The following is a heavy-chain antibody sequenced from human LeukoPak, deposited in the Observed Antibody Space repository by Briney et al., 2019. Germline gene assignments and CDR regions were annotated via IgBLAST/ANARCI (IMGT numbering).Heavy chain of an antibody. Sequence: PSETLSLTCTVSGGSVSSGSYYWGWIRQPPGKGLEWIGNIYYSGSTYYNPSLKSRVTISVDTSKNQFSLKLNSVTAADTAMYFCARDSSYGSGSYDYFDSWGQGILVTVSS. CDR2: IYYSGST. CDR1: GGSVSSGSYY. CDR3: ARDSSYGSGSYDYFDS. D-gene: IGHD3-10*01. V-gene: IGHV4-39*07. J-gene: IGHJ4*02.